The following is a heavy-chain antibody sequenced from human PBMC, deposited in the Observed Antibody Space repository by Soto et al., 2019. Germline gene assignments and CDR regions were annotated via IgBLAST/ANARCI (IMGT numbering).Heavy chain of an antibody. CDR2: ISSSSYI. CDR3: ARSQHLAAAGDFDY. CDR1: GFTFSSYS. J-gene: IGHJ4*02. D-gene: IGHD6-13*01. Sequence: PGGSLRLSCAASGFTFSSYSMNWVRQAPGKGLEWVSSISSSSYIYYADSVKGRFTISRDNAKNSLYLQMNSLRAEDTAVYYCARSQHLAAAGDFDYWGQGTLVTVSS. V-gene: IGHV3-21*01.